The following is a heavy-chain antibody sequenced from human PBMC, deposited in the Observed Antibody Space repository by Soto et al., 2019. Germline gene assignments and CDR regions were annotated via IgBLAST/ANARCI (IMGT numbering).Heavy chain of an antibody. Sequence: ASVKVSCKASGYTFTSYDINWVRQATGQGLEWMGWMNPNSGNTGYAQKFQGRVTMTRNTSISTAYMELSSLRSEDTAVYYCARGQRDFYYYYMDVWGKGTTVNVSS. CDR1: GYTFTSYD. D-gene: IGHD3-3*01. CDR2: MNPNSGNT. V-gene: IGHV1-8*01. J-gene: IGHJ6*03. CDR3: ARGQRDFYYYYMDV.